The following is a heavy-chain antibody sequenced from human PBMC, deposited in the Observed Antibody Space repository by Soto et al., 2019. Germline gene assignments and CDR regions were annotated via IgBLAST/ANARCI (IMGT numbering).Heavy chain of an antibody. CDR2: IYYSGST. V-gene: IGHV4-31*03. J-gene: IGHJ5*02. Sequence: QVQLQESGPGLVKPSQTLSLTCTVSGGSISSGGYYWSWIGQHPGKGLEWIGYIYYSGSTYYNPSLKSRVTISVDTSKNQFSLKLSSVTAADTAVYYCARANRIAAADTGWWFDPWGQGTLVTVSS. CDR3: ARANRIAAADTGWWFDP. CDR1: GGSISSGGYY. D-gene: IGHD6-13*01.